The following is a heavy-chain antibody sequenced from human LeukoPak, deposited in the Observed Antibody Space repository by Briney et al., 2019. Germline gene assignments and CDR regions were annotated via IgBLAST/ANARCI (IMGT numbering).Heavy chain of an antibody. CDR3: ARGEYGSGSYHIDY. CDR2: ISGSSSYI. D-gene: IGHD3-10*01. J-gene: IGHJ4*02. V-gene: IGHV3-11*06. Sequence: PSETLSLTCAVYGGSFSGYYWSWIRQPPGKGLEWVSYISGSSSYIYYAGSMKGRFTISRDNAKNSLYLQLNSLRAEDTAVYYCARGEYGSGSYHIDYWGQGTLVTVSS. CDR1: GGSFSGYY.